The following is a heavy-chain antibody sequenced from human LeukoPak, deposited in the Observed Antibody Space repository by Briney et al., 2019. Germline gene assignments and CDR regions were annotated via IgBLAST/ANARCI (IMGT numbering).Heavy chain of an antibody. J-gene: IGHJ4*02. CDR2: INHSGST. CDR3: ARGDPSIAVAGRGRYFDY. CDR1: GGSFSGYY. D-gene: IGHD6-19*01. Sequence: PSETLSLTCAVYGGSFSGYYWSWIRQPPGKGLEWIGEINHSGSTNYNPSLKSRVTISVDTSKNQFSLKLSSVTAADTAVYYCARGDPSIAVAGRGRYFDYWGQGTLVTVSS. V-gene: IGHV4-34*01.